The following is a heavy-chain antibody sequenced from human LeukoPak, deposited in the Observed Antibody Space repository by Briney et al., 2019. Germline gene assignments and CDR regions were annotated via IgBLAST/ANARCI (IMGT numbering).Heavy chain of an antibody. J-gene: IGHJ4*02. Sequence: SQTLSLTCTVSGGSISSDDYYWTWIRQPPGKGLEWIGYIYYSGSTYYNPSLESRVTISVDTSRNQFSLKLSSVTAADTAVYYCARYYYDITAYDYWGQGTLVTVSS. D-gene: IGHD3-22*01. V-gene: IGHV4-30-4*08. CDR2: IYYSGST. CDR1: GGSISSDDYY. CDR3: ARYYYDITAYDY.